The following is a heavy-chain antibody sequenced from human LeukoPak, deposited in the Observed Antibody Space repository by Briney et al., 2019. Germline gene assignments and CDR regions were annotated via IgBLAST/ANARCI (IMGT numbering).Heavy chain of an antibody. V-gene: IGHV4-34*01. D-gene: IGHD3-10*01. Sequence: SETLSLTCAVYGGSFSGYYWSGIRQPPGKGLGWIGEINHSGSTNYNPSLKSRVTISVDTSKNQFSLKLSSVTAADTAVYYCARAPSAITGSYYTQWGQGTLVTVSS. J-gene: IGHJ4*02. CDR1: GGSFSGYY. CDR2: INHSGST. CDR3: ARAPSAITGSYYTQ.